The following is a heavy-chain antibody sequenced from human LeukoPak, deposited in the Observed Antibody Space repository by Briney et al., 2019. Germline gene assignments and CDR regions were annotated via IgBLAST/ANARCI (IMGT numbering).Heavy chain of an antibody. D-gene: IGHD4-17*01. CDR1: GFTFSSYA. J-gene: IGHJ4*02. V-gene: IGHV3-30-3*01. Sequence: GGSLRLSCAASGFTFSSYAMDWVRQAPGKGLEWVAVISYDGSNKYYADSVKGRFTISRDNSKNTLYLQMNSLRAEDTAVYYCYTVTTFDYWGQGTLVTVSS. CDR3: YTVTTFDY. CDR2: ISYDGSNK.